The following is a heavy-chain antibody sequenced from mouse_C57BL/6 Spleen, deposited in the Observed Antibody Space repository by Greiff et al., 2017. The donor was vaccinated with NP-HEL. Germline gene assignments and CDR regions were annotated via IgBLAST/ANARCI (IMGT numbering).Heavy chain of an antibody. CDR1: GYAFTNYL. J-gene: IGHJ2*01. CDR3: ARSTLGFDY. V-gene: IGHV1-54*01. CDR2: INPGSGGT. Sequence: VQLQQSGAELVRPGTSVKVSCKASGYAFTNYLIEWVKQRPGQGLEWIGVINPGSGGTNYNEKFKGKATLTADKSSSTAYMQLSSLTSDDSAVYFCARSTLGFDYWGQGTTLTVSS.